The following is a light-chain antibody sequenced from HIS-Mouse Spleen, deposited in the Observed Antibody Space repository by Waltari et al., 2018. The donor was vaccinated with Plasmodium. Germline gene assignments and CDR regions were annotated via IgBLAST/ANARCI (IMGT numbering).Light chain of an antibody. CDR3: CSYVGSSTYV. CDR2: EGS. CDR1: SRAVGSYNL. V-gene: IGLV2-23*01. Sequence: QSALTQPASVSGSPGQSITLPCTGTSRAVGSYNLVSWYQQHPGKAPQRMIYEGSKRPSGVSNRFSGSKSGNTASLTISGLQAEDEADYYCCSYVGSSTYVFGTGTKVTVL. J-gene: IGLJ1*01.